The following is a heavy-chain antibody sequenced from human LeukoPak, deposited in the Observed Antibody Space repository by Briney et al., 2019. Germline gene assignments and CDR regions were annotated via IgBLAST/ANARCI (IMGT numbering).Heavy chain of an antibody. V-gene: IGHV3-30*03. J-gene: IGHJ4*02. CDR1: GITFSRHG. D-gene: IGHD3-3*01. CDR3: AREATWGEWYFDH. CDR2: IADDGGVK. Sequence: GRSLRLSCVASGITFSRHGMDWVRQAPGKGLEWVAVIADDGGVKQYADSVKGRFTVSRDNSESTLYLQMNGLSVEDTAIYYCAREATWGEWYFDHWGQGTPVTVSS.